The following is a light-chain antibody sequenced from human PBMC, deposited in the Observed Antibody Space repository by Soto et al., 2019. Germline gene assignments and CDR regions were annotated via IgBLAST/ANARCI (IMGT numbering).Light chain of an antibody. J-gene: IGLJ1*01. Sequence: QSALTQPASVSGSPGQSITISCTGTSSDVGGYNYVSWYQQHPGKAPKLMIYAVSDRPSGISNRFSGSKSGNTASLTISGLQAEDEADYYCSSYTISGTHYVFGKGTKLTVL. CDR1: SSDVGGYNY. V-gene: IGLV2-14*01. CDR3: SSYTISGTHYV. CDR2: AVS.